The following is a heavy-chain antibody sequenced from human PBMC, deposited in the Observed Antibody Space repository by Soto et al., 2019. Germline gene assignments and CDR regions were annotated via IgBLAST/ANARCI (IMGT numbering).Heavy chain of an antibody. J-gene: IGHJ3*02. V-gene: IGHV4-39*01. D-gene: IGHD3-9*01. CDR2: IYYSGST. Sequence: QLQLQESGPGLVKPSETLSLTCTVSGGSISSSSYYWGWIRQPPGKGLEWIGSIYYSGSTYYNPSLKSRVTISVDTSKNQFSLKLSSVTAADTAVYYCARVYDILTSDAFDIWGQGTMVTVSS. CDR1: GGSISSSSYY. CDR3: ARVYDILTSDAFDI.